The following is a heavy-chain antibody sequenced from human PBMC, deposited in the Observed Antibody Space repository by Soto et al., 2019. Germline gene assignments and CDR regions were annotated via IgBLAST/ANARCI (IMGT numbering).Heavy chain of an antibody. J-gene: IGHJ4*02. CDR3: ARALRSNYYFDY. CDR1: GGSISSGDYY. Sequence: SETLSLTCTVSGGSISSGDYYWSWIRQPPGKGLEWIGYIYYSGSTYYNPSLKSRVTISVDTSKNQFSLKLSSVTAADTAVYYCARALRSNYYFDYWGQGTLVTVSS. V-gene: IGHV4-30-4*01. D-gene: IGHD5-12*01. CDR2: IYYSGST.